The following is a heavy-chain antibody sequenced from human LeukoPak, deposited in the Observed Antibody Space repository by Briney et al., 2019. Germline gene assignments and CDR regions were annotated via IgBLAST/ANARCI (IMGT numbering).Heavy chain of an antibody. CDR1: GGSISSSNW. D-gene: IGHD6-19*01. V-gene: IGHV4-4*02. J-gene: IGHJ4*02. Sequence: SETLSLTCAVSGGSISSSNWWSWVRQPPGKGLEWIGEIYHSGSTNYNPSLKSRVTISVDKSKNQFSLKLSSVTAADTAVYYCARVDFYSSGCLDYWGQGTLVTVSS. CDR2: IYHSGST. CDR3: ARVDFYSSGCLDY.